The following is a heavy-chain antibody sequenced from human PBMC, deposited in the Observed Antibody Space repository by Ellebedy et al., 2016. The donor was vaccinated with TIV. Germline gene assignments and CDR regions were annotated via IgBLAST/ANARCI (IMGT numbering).Heavy chain of an antibody. V-gene: IGHV3-49*04. Sequence: GESLKTSXTASGFTFGDYAMSWVRQAPGKGLEWVSFIRSEAYGGTTEYAASVKGRFTISRDDSKSIAYLQMNSLKAEDTAVYYCTRDLTTLAAAGTGIYYYTMDVWGQGTTVTVSS. CDR3: TRDLTTLAAAGTGIYYYTMDV. J-gene: IGHJ6*02. D-gene: IGHD6-13*01. CDR2: IRSEAYGGTT. CDR1: GFTFGDYA.